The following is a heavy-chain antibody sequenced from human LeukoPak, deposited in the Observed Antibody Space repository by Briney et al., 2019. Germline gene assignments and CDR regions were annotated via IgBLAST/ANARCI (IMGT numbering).Heavy chain of an antibody. J-gene: IGHJ6*04. CDR3: ATGLWFGKYLDV. Sequence: GASVKVSCKASGYTFTNYAMHWVRQAPGQRLEWMGWINTGNGNTKYSQEFQGRVTITRDTSANTAYMELSSLRSEDTAVYYCATGLWFGKYLDVWGKGTTVTISS. CDR1: GYTFTNYA. CDR2: INTGNGNT. D-gene: IGHD3-10*01. V-gene: IGHV1-3*03.